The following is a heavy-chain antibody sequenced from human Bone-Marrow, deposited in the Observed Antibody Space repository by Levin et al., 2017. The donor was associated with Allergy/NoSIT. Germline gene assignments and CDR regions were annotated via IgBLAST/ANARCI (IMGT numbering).Heavy chain of an antibody. CDR2: INSDGSYT. D-gene: IGHD4-23*01. V-gene: IGHV3-74*01. CDR1: GFTFSSYW. J-gene: IGHJ4*02. CDR3: ARDRDYGGNRFDY. Sequence: GGSLRLSCTASGFTFSSYWMHWVRQGPGKGLVWDSRINSDGSYTNYADSVKGRFTISRDNAKNTLYLQLNSLRAEDTAVYYCARDRDYGGNRFDYWGQGTLVTVSS.